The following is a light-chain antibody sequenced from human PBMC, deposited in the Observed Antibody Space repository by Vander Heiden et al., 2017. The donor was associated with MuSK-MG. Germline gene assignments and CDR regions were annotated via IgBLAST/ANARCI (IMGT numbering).Light chain of an antibody. J-gene: IGKJ1*01. CDR1: QSISSW. Sequence: DIQMTQSPSTLSASVGDRVTITCRASQSISSWLAWYQQKPWKAPKLLIYKASSLESGVPSRFSGSGSGTEFTLTMSSRQPDDFAAYYCQQYNSYSPWTFGQGTKVEIK. CDR3: QQYNSYSPWT. V-gene: IGKV1-5*03. CDR2: KAS.